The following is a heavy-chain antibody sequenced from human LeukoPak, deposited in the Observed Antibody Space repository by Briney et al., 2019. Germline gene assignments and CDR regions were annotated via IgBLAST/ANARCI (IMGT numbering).Heavy chain of an antibody. D-gene: IGHD3-10*01. J-gene: IGHJ6*03. CDR1: GYSISSGYY. CDR2: IYHSGST. Sequence: SETLSLTCTVSGYSISSGYYWGWIRQPPGKGLEWIGSIYHSGSTYYNPSLKSRVTISVDTSKNQFSLKLSSVTAADTAVYYCARHGSGSYLVRYYYYMDVWGKGTTVTVSS. CDR3: ARHGSGSYLVRYYYYMDV. V-gene: IGHV4-38-2*02.